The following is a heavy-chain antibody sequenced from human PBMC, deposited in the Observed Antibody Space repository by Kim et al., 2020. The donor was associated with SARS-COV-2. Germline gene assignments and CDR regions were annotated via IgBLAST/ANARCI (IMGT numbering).Heavy chain of an antibody. D-gene: IGHD3-22*01. CDR3: AKGKYYYDSSGHDY. Sequence: ADSVKGRVTISRDNSKNTLYLQMNSLRAEDTAVYYCAKGKYYYDSSGHDYWGQGTLVTVSS. V-gene: IGHV3-30*02. J-gene: IGHJ4*02.